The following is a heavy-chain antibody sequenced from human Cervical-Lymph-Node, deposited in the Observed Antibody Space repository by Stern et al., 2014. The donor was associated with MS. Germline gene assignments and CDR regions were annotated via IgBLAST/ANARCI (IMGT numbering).Heavy chain of an antibody. CDR1: GGTFSSYT. CDR2: IIPIFATT. CDR3: AREGIPGAGGTFDN. V-gene: IGHV1-69*01. Sequence: VQLEESGAEVKKPGSSVKVSCKVSGGTFSSYTLNWVRQAPGQGLEWMGGIIPIFATTNYAQRFQGKVTITADGSTSTAYMEVSSLRSEDTAVYYCAREGIPGAGGTFDNWGQGTLVIVSS. J-gene: IGHJ4*02. D-gene: IGHD1-26*01.